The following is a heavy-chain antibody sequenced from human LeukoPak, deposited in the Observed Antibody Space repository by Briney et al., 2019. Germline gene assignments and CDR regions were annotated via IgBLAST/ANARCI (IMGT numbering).Heavy chain of an antibody. CDR2: IYYIGNS. CDR3: ARHLGNYLDWFDP. CDR1: GGSLSSSSYY. Sequence: SETLSLTSTVSGGSLSSSSYYWGWIRQPPGKGLEWFGTIYYIGNSYYNPTLKRRVTMSVDMSKNQFSLMLGSVTAADTAVYYCARHLGNYLDWFDPWGQGTLVTVSS. J-gene: IGHJ5*02. D-gene: IGHD4-11*01. V-gene: IGHV4-39*01.